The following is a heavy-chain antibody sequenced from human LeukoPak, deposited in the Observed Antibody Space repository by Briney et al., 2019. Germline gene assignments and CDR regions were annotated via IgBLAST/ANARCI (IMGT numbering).Heavy chain of an antibody. V-gene: IGHV3-23*01. CDR2: ISGSGGST. Sequence: PGGSLRLSCAASGFIFSSYAMSWVRQAPGKGLEWVSTISGSGGSTYYADSVKGRFTISRDNSKNTLYLQMNSLRAEDTAVYYCAKKDWNYGDQELYFDYWGQGTLVTVSS. D-gene: IGHD1-7*01. CDR3: AKKDWNYGDQELYFDY. CDR1: GFIFSSYA. J-gene: IGHJ4*02.